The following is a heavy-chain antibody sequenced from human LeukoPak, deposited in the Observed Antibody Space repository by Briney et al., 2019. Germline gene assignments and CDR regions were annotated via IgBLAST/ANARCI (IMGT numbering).Heavy chain of an antibody. D-gene: IGHD1-1*01. CDR3: AKAWNDFDY. CDR1: GVTIRDFS. J-gene: IGHJ4*02. CDR2: IGGSGDSI. Sequence: GGSLRLSCAPSGVTIRDFSMNWVRQAPGKGLEWVSGIGGSGDSIHYADSVKGRFTISRDNSKNTLYLQMNSLRAEDTAVYYCAKAWNDFDYWGQGTLVTVSS. V-gene: IGHV3-23*01.